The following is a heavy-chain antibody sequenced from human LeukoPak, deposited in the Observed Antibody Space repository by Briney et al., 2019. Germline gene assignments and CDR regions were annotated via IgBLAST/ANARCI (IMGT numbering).Heavy chain of an antibody. V-gene: IGHV4-39*01. J-gene: IGHJ4*02. CDR2: FYYGEST. Sequence: SETLSLTCTVAGGSISSSSIYWGWFREPPGKGLEWVGSFYYGESTNYNPSLTSRVTISVDTSKNQFSLRLSSVTAADTAMYYSATHPRANSGYDLSDFWGQGTLVTVSS. CDR1: GGSISSSSIY. CDR3: ATHPRANSGYDLSDF. D-gene: IGHD5-12*01.